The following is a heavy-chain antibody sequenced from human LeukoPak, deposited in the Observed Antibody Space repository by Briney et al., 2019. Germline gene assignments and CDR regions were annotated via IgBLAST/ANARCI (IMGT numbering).Heavy chain of an antibody. V-gene: IGHV4-59*08. J-gene: IGHJ4*02. CDR3: ARSGTVGAMPV. D-gene: IGHD1-26*01. CDR2: IYYSGGT. CDR1: GGSLSNYY. Sequence: PSETLSLTCTVSGGSLSNYYWSWIRLPPGKGLEWIGYIYYSGGTNYNPSLKSRVTIPVDTSKNQFSLKLSSVTAADTAVYYCARSGTVGAMPVWGQGTLVTVSS.